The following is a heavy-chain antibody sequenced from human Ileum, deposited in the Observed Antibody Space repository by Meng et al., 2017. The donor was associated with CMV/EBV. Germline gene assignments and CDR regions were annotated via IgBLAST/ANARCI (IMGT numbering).Heavy chain of an antibody. CDR1: CDSISSGNYH. J-gene: IGHJ4*02. V-gene: IGHV4-61*09. Sequence: LQVAGLARGKPSRTFALTCSVSCDSISSGNYHGSGIREPAGKGLGWIGKKHKNGNKNYNASLKSRVTISIDTSKNQFSLTLTSVTAADTAVYYCAIYYGGVGGRGYWAQGTLVTVSS. CDR2: KHKNGNK. D-gene: IGHD2-21*01. CDR3: AIYYGGVGGRGY.